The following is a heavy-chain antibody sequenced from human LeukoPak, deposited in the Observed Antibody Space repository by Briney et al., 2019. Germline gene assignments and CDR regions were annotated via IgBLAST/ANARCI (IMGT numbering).Heavy chain of an antibody. Sequence: SETLSLTCTVSGGSISSSSYYWGWIRQPPGKGLEWIGSIYYSGSTYYNPSLKSRVTISVDTSKNQFSLKLSSVTAADTAVYYCARDLRDSSGYFDYWGQGTLVTVSS. V-gene: IGHV4-39*07. CDR2: IYYSGST. CDR3: ARDLRDSSGYFDY. CDR1: GGSISSSSYY. D-gene: IGHD3-22*01. J-gene: IGHJ4*02.